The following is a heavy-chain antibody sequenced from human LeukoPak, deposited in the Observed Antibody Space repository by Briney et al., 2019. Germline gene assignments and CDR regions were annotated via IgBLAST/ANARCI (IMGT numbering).Heavy chain of an antibody. CDR1: GFTFASYS. Sequence: GGSLRLSCAAPGFTFASYSMNWVRQAPGKGLEWVSSISGDSTYIYNAGSVKGRFTISRDNAQASLYLQMISLRADDTAVYYCARVSGRLERQSDLEYWGQGTLVIVSS. D-gene: IGHD1-1*01. J-gene: IGHJ4*02. CDR3: ARVSGRLERQSDLEY. V-gene: IGHV3-21*01. CDR2: ISGDSTYI.